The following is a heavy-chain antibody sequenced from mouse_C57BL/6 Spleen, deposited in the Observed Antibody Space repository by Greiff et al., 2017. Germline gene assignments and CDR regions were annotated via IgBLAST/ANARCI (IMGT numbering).Heavy chain of an antibody. D-gene: IGHD1-1*01. Sequence: VQLQQPGAELVKPGASVKLSCKASGYTFTSYWMHWVKQRPGQGLEWIGMIHPNSGSTNYNEKFKSKATLTVDKSSSTAYMQLSSLTSEDSAVYYCADYYGSSYEWYFDVWGTGTTVTVSS. CDR3: ADYYGSSYEWYFDV. CDR2: IHPNSGST. CDR1: GYTFTSYW. V-gene: IGHV1-64*01. J-gene: IGHJ1*03.